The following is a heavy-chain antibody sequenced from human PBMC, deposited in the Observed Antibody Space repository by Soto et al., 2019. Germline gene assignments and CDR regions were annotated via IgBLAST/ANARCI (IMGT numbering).Heavy chain of an antibody. CDR3: ARNYCRRDCYSNWFDP. V-gene: IGHV1-3*01. CDR1: GYTFNIYA. J-gene: IGHJ5*02. CDR2: INAGNGNT. Sequence: ASVKVSCKASGYTFNIYAMRCVRQAHGQRLEWMGWINAGNGNTNYAQKLQGRVTMTTDTSTSTAYMELRSLRSDDTAVYYCARNYCRRDCYSNWFDPRGQGTLVTVSS. D-gene: IGHD2-21*02.